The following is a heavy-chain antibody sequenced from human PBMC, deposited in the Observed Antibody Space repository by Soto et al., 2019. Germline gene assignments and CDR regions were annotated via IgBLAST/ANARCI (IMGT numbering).Heavy chain of an antibody. Sequence: QVQLQESGPGLVKPSQTLSLTCTVSGGSISIGGYFWSWISQYPGKGLEWIGHIYYNGSTYYNPSLKSRVTISIDTSKNQFSLRLTSVTAADTAVYYCATDEYFGSEIYFYYYGMDVWGQGTTVTVSS. D-gene: IGHD3-10*01. CDR1: GGSISIGGYF. CDR3: ATDEYFGSEIYFYYYGMDV. V-gene: IGHV4-31*03. CDR2: IYYNGST. J-gene: IGHJ6*02.